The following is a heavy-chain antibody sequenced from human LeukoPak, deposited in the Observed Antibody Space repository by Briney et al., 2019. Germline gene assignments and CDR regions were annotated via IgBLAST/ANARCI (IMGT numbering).Heavy chain of an antibody. Sequence: GGSLRLSCAASGFTFSSYSMNWVRQAPGKGLEWVSYISSSSSTISYADSVKGRFTVSRDNAKNSLFLQMNSLRAEGTAVYYCARDKPGRYWGQGTLVTVSS. CDR2: ISSSSSTI. CDR3: ARDKPGRY. V-gene: IGHV3-48*01. D-gene: IGHD1-1*01. J-gene: IGHJ4*02. CDR1: GFTFSSYS.